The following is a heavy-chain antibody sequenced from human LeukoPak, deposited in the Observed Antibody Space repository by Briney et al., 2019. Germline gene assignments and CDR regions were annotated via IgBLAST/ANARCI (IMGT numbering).Heavy chain of an antibody. CDR3: ARDGRRSRSSWFDP. Sequence: SETLSLTCAVYGGSFSGYYWSWIRQPPGKVLEWIGEINHSGSTNYNPSLKSRVTISVDTSKNQFSLKLSSVTAADTAVYYCARDGRRSRSSWFDPWGQGILVIVSS. D-gene: IGHD1-26*01. V-gene: IGHV4-34*01. CDR1: GGSFSGYY. CDR2: INHSGST. J-gene: IGHJ5*02.